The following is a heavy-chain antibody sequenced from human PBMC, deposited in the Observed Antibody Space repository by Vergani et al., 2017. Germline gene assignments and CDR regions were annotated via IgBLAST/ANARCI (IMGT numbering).Heavy chain of an antibody. J-gene: IGHJ5*02. CDR2: INPRGGST. D-gene: IGHD2-8*01. V-gene: IGHV1-46*01. Sequence: QVQLVQSGAEVKKPGASVKVSCKASGYTFTSYYMHWVRQAPGQGLEWMGIINPRGGSTSYAKKFQGRVTMTRDTSTSTVYVELSSLRSEDTAVYYCARFTRVSFDPWGQGTLVTVSS. CDR1: GYTFTSYY. CDR3: ARFTRVSFDP.